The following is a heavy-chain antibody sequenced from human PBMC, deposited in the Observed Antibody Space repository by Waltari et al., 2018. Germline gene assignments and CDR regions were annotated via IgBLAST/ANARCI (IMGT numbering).Heavy chain of an antibody. CDR2: IKQDGSGK. CDR1: GFTFNRYW. J-gene: IGHJ4*02. D-gene: IGHD5-12*01. Sequence: EVQLVESGGGLVQPGGSLRLSCAASGFTFNRYWMTWVRQPPGKGLEWVDNIKQDGSGKFYVASAKGRFTISRDNAKDSLHLQMNTLTAEDTAVYYCARGVDDDSGYRPCDYWGQGTLVSVSS. V-gene: IGHV3-7*01. CDR3: ARGVDDDSGYRPCDY.